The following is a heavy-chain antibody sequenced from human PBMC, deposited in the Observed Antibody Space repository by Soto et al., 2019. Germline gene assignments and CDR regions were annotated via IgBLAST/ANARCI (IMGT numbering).Heavy chain of an antibody. CDR1: GFSFSDHY. D-gene: IGHD6-13*01. V-gene: IGHV3-72*01. J-gene: IGHJ4*02. CDR3: TRDNPRAPGTLDY. CDR2: IRNKANRYTT. Sequence: EMQLVESGGGLVRPGGSLRLSCAASGFSFSDHYMDWVRQAPGKGLECVGRIRNKANRYTTEYAASVKGRFTISRDDSKNSLYLQMNSLVTDDTAVYFCTRDNPRAPGTLDYWGQGTLVSVSS.